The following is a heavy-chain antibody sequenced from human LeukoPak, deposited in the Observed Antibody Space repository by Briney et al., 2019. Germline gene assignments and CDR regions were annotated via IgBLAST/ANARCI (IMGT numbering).Heavy chain of an antibody. J-gene: IGHJ4*02. CDR2: ISGSGGST. V-gene: IGHV3-23*01. Sequence: PGGSLRLSCAASGLTFSSYAMSWVRQAPGKGLEWVSAISGSGGSTYYADSVKGRFTISRDNSKNTLYLRMNSLRAEDTAVYYCAKRSYYYDSSGYSPFDYWGQGTLVTVSS. CDR1: GLTFSSYA. D-gene: IGHD3-22*01. CDR3: AKRSYYYDSSGYSPFDY.